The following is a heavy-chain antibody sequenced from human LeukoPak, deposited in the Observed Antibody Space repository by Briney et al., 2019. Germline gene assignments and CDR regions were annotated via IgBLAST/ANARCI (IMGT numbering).Heavy chain of an antibody. CDR3: ARGYCSSTSCYPYWYFDL. CDR1: GGSISSYY. J-gene: IGHJ2*01. V-gene: IGHV4-4*07. CDR2: IYTSGST. Sequence: SETLSLTCTVSGGSISSYYWSWIRQPAGKGLEWIGRIYTSGSTNYNPSLKSRVTMSVDTSKNQFSLKLSSVTAADTAVYYCARGYCSSTSCYPYWYFDLWGRGTLVTVSS. D-gene: IGHD2-2*01.